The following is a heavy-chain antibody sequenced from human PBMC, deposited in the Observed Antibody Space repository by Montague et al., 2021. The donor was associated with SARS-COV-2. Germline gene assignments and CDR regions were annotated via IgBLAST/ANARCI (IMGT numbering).Heavy chain of an antibody. Sequence: SETLSLTCAVYGSSFGGYHCTWFRQYSGGGLVWFGEVIHLGKTSYYPSLQSRLTMSVVTYTNQFSLRLSSVTATSTAVYFFAKGSHIYETRGLRTGWFDPWGQGTLVTVSS. CDR3: AKGSHIYETRGLRTGWFDP. J-gene: IGHJ5*02. CDR2: VIHLGKT. D-gene: IGHD7-27*01. CDR1: GSSFGGYH. V-gene: IGHV4-34*01.